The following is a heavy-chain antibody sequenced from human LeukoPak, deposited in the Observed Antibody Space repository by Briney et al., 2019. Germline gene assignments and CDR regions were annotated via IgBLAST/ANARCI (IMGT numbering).Heavy chain of an antibody. CDR3: ARQVGRGTQIYYMDV. J-gene: IGHJ6*03. D-gene: IGHD3-16*01. CDR2: IYDGEKT. V-gene: IGHV4-30-4*07. CDR1: GGSVSSGGYC. Sequence: PSETLSLTCAVSGGSVSSGGYCWSWLRQPPGKGLEWIGYIYDGEKTYQNPSLRSRLTISVDTSHNQFSLRLSSVTAADTAVYYCARQVGRGTQIYYMDVWGKGTTVTVSS.